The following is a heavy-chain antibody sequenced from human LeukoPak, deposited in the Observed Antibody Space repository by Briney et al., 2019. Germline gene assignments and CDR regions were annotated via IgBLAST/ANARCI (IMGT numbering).Heavy chain of an antibody. D-gene: IGHD3-22*01. CDR2: ISGSGGST. J-gene: IGHJ4*02. Sequence: GGSLRLSCAASGFTFSSYAMSWVRQAPGKGLEWVSAISGSGGSTYYADSVKGRFTISRDNSKNTLYLQMNSLRAEDTAVYYCAKSSKPEYYYDSSGYYLDYWGQGTLVTVSS. V-gene: IGHV3-23*01. CDR1: GFTFSSYA. CDR3: AKSSKPEYYYDSSGYYLDY.